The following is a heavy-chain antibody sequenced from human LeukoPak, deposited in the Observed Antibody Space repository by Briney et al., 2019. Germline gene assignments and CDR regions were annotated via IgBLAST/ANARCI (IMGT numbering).Heavy chain of an antibody. Sequence: GGSLILSCAASGFTFSSYSMNWVRQAPGKGLEWVSYISSSSSSTYYADSVKGRFTISRDNAKNSLYLQMNSLRDEDTAVYYCAKEAGCGLDYWGQGPLAPVSS. D-gene: IGHD2-21*01. V-gene: IGHV3-48*02. CDR3: AKEAGCGLDY. J-gene: IGHJ4*02. CDR2: ISSSSSST. CDR1: GFTFSSYS.